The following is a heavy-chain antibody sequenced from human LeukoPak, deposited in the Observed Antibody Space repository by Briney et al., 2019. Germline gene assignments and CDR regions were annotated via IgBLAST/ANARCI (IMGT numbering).Heavy chain of an antibody. J-gene: IGHJ2*01. V-gene: IGHV3-21*01. D-gene: IGHD1-1*01. CDR3: ARDLEPHYYFDL. Sequence: GGSLRLSCAASGFTFNSYAMNWVRQAPGKGLEWVSSIITSSSYIYYADSVKGRFTISRDNAENSLHLQMNSLRAEDTAVYYCARDLEPHYYFDLWGRGTLVTVSS. CDR2: IITSSSYI. CDR1: GFTFNSYA.